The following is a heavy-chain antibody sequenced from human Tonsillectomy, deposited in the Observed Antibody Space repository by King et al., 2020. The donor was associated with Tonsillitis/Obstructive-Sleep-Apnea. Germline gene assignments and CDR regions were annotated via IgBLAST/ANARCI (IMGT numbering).Heavy chain of an antibody. V-gene: IGHV3-11*05. CDR2: ISSSSSYT. J-gene: IGHJ4*02. CDR1: GFTFSDYY. CDR3: AREMGYGYSSGWHIPGLDY. D-gene: IGHD6-19*01. Sequence: VQLVESGGGLVKPGGSLRLSCAASGFTFSDYYMSWIRQAPGKGLEWVSYISSSSSYTNYADSVKGRFTISRDNAKNSLYLQMNSLRAEDTAVYYCAREMGYGYSSGWHIPGLDYWGQGTLVTVSS.